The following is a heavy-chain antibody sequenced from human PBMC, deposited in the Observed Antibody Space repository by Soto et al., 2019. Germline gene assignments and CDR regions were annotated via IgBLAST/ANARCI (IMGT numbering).Heavy chain of an antibody. Sequence: SETLSLTCAVSGYSISSGDYWGWIRQPPGKGLEWIGSIFHSGNAYYNPSLKSRVTISVDTSKNQFSLKLSSVIATDTAVYYCARLPYYDTPPVTFDIWGQGAMVTVSS. CDR3: ARLPYYDTPPVTFDI. CDR2: IFHSGNA. D-gene: IGHD3-22*01. J-gene: IGHJ3*02. CDR1: GYSISSGDY. V-gene: IGHV4-38-2*01.